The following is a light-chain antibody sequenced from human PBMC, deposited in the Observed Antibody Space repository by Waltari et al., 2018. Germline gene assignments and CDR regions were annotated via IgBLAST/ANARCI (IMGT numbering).Light chain of an antibody. CDR3: QTGGHGTWV. V-gene: IGLV4-69*01. CDR1: SGHSTNV. CDR2: VNSDGSH. Sequence: QLVLTQSPSASASLGASVKLTCTLSSGHSTNVIAWLQKRPEKGPRYLMKVNSDGSHNKGDEIPDRCSGSSSGAERYLTISSLQSEDEADYYCQTGGHGTWVFGGGTKLTVL. J-gene: IGLJ3*02.